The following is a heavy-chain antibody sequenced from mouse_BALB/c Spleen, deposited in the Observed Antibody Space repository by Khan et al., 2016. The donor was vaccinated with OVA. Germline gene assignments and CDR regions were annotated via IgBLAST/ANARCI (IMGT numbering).Heavy chain of an antibody. CDR1: GYTFSSYW. Sequence: QVQLQQPGAELVKPGASVKLSCKASGYTFSSYWMHWVKQRPGQGLEWIGEIDPSDSHTNYNQKFKGKATLNVDKSSSTAYMHLSSLTSEDSAGDYCARSYYYGSSTWFAYWGQGTLVTVSA. V-gene: IGHV1-69*02. J-gene: IGHJ3*01. CDR2: IDPSDSHT. D-gene: IGHD1-1*01. CDR3: ARSYYYGSSTWFAY.